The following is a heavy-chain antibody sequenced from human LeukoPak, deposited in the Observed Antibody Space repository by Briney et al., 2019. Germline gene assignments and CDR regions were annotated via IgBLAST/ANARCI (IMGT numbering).Heavy chain of an antibody. V-gene: IGHV5-51*01. Sequence: GESLKISCWGSGFDFSTSWIGWVRQMPGEGLEWMGIIYPHDSDTKYSPSFQGQVTISADKSVSTAYLQWNSLKASDTAMYYCARLVTVFGVVGYFDYWGRGTLVSVSS. CDR2: IYPHDSDT. D-gene: IGHD3-3*01. J-gene: IGHJ4*02. CDR1: GFDFSTSW. CDR3: ARLVTVFGVVGYFDY.